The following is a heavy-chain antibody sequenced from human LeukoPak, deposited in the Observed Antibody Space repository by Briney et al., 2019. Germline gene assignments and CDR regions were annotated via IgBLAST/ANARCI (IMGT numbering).Heavy chain of an antibody. Sequence: GGSLRLSCAASGFTFDDYGMFWVRQAPGKGLEWVAVIWFDGSNKNYADSVKGRFTISRDNSKNTLYLQMNSLRAEDTAVYYCGRNSAGLGNGFYLWGQGKMVTVSS. J-gene: IGHJ3*01. CDR3: GRNSAGLGNGFYL. D-gene: IGHD3/OR15-3a*01. V-gene: IGHV3-33*07. CDR2: IWFDGSNK. CDR1: GFTFDDYG.